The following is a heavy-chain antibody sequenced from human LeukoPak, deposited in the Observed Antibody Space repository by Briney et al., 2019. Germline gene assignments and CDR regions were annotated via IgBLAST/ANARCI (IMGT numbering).Heavy chain of an antibody. D-gene: IGHD3-16*01. CDR3: ARVAGESDDAFDI. CDR2: ISSSGSTI. Sequence: GGSLRLSCAASGFTFSRYEMNWVRQAPRKGLEWVSYISSSGSTIYYADSVKGRFTISRDNAKNSLYLQMNSLRAEDTAVYYCARVAGESDDAFDIWGQGTMVTVSS. J-gene: IGHJ3*02. CDR1: GFTFSRYE. V-gene: IGHV3-48*03.